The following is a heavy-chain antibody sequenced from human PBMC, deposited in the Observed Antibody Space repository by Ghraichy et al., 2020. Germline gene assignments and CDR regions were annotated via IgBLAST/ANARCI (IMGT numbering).Heavy chain of an antibody. D-gene: IGHD5-24*01. CDR2: IYYSGST. J-gene: IGHJ3*02. V-gene: IGHV4-59*01. CDR3: ARDLKSRDGYNYDAFDI. Sequence: SETLSLTCIVSGGSISSYYWSWIRQPPGKGLEWIGYIYYSGSTNYNPSLKSRVTISVDTSKNQFSLKLSSVTAADTAVYYCARDLKSRDGYNYDAFDIWGQGTMVTVSS. CDR1: GGSISSYY.